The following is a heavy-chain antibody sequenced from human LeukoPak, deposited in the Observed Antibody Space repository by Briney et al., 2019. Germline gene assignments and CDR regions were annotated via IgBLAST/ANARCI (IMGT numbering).Heavy chain of an antibody. CDR2: TYYRSKWYN. Sequence: QTLSLTCAISGDSVSSNSAAWNWIRQSPSRGLEWLGRTYYRSKWYNDYAVSVKSRITINPDTSKNQFSPQLNSVTAADTAVYYCARGHRDYDFLTGYYYNYWGQGTLVTVSS. D-gene: IGHD3-9*01. J-gene: IGHJ4*02. CDR1: GDSVSSNSAA. V-gene: IGHV6-1*01. CDR3: ARGHRDYDFLTGYYYNY.